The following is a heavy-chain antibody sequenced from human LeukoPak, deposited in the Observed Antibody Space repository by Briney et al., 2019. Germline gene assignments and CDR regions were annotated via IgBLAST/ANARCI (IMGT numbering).Heavy chain of an antibody. V-gene: IGHV3-23*01. CDR3: AKGRGWLQFFDY. Sequence: GGSLRLSCAASGFTFSSYSMNWVRQAPGKGLEWVSTISGSGGSTYNADSVKGRFTIARDNSKNTLYLQMNSLRAEDTAVYFCAKGRGWLQFFDYWGQGTLVTVSS. CDR2: ISGSGGST. J-gene: IGHJ4*02. CDR1: GFTFSSYS. D-gene: IGHD5-24*01.